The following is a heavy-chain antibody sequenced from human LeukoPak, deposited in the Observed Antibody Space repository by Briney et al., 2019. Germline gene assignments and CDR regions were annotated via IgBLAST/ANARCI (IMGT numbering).Heavy chain of an antibody. CDR1: GFTFSSYW. CDR2: IHGDGRTT. J-gene: IGHJ4*02. Sequence: GGSLRLSCAASGFTFSSYWIHWVRQVPGKGLVWVSRIHGDGRTTTYADSVKGRFTISRDNAKNTLYLQMNSLRAEDTAVYYCARDRAPGIAAAGIGYWGQGTLVTVSS. CDR3: ARDRAPGIAAAGIGY. V-gene: IGHV3-74*01. D-gene: IGHD6-13*01.